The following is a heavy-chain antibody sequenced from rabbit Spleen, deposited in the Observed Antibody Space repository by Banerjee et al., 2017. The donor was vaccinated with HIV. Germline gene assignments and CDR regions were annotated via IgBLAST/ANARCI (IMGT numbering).Heavy chain of an antibody. CDR1: GFSFTNRDW. CDR2: INAVTGKA. D-gene: IGHD8-1*01. V-gene: IGHV1S40*01. Sequence: QSLEESGGGLVNPEGSLALTCKASGFSFTNRDWMCWVRQAPGKGLEWIACINAVTGKAVYASWAKGRFTCSKTSSTTVTLQMTSLTVADTATYFCARDTGTSFSTYGMDLWGPGTLVTVS. CDR3: ARDTGTSFSTYGMDL. J-gene: IGHJ6*01.